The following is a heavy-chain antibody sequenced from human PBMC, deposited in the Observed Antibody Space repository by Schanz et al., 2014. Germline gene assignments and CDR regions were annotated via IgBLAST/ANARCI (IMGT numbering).Heavy chain of an antibody. J-gene: IGHJ4*02. CDR1: GFTFADYA. Sequence: DVQLVESGGGLVQPGRSLRLSCAASGFTFADYAMHWVRQAPGKGLEWVSGISWNGAGIGYADSVKGRFTISRDNAKNSLYLQMNSVTAEDTALYYCAKDIRIRLFFQVDSWGQGTLVTVSS. CDR2: ISWNGAGI. D-gene: IGHD3-3*01. CDR3: AKDIRIRLFFQVDS. V-gene: IGHV3-9*01.